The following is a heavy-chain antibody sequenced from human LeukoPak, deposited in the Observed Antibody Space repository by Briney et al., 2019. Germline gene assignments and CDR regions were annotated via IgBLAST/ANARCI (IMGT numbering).Heavy chain of an antibody. V-gene: IGHV1-69*04. J-gene: IGHJ6*02. CDR3: ASDDSSGYYGMDV. CDR1: GGTFSSYA. CDR2: IIPILGIA. Sequence: ASVKVSCKASGGTFSSYAISWVRQAPGQGLEWMGRIIPILGIANYAQKFQGGVTITADKSTSTAYMELSSLRSEDTAVYYCASDDSSGYYGMDVWGQGTTVTVSS. D-gene: IGHD3-22*01.